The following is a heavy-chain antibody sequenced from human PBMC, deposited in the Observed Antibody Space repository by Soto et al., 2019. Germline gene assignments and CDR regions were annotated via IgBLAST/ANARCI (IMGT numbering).Heavy chain of an antibody. J-gene: IGHJ6*02. CDR3: ARDHTKSGSTTKYYYGMDV. Sequence: SQTLSLTCAISGDSVSSNSAAWNWIRQSPSRGLEWLGRTYYRSKWYNDYAVSVKSRITINPDTSKNQFSLQLNSVTPEDTAVYYCARDHTKSGSTTKYYYGMDVWGQRTTVTVSS. CDR2: TYYRSKWYN. V-gene: IGHV6-1*01. CDR1: GDSVSSNSAA. D-gene: IGHD2-2*01.